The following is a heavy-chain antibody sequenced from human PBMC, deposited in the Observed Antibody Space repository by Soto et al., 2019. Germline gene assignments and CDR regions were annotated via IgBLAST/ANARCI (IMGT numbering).Heavy chain of an antibody. J-gene: IGHJ4*02. CDR3: ARARLHLGELSLDY. Sequence: EVQLVESGGGLVKPGGSLRLSCAASGFTFSSYSMNWVRQAPGKGLEWVSSISSSSSYIYYADSVKGRFTISRDNAKNSLYLQMNSLRAEDTAVYYCARARLHLGELSLDYWGQGTLVTVSS. D-gene: IGHD3-16*02. CDR2: ISSSSSYI. CDR1: GFTFSSYS. V-gene: IGHV3-21*01.